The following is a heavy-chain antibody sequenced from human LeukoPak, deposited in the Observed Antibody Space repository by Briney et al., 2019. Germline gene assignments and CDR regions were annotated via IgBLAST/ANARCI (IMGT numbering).Heavy chain of an antibody. CDR3: ARDHSGYDSGDAFDI. V-gene: IGHV4-34*01. CDR1: GGSSSGYY. J-gene: IGHJ3*02. CDR2: INHSGST. D-gene: IGHD5-12*01. Sequence: SETLSLTCAVYGGSSSGYYWSWIRQPQGKGLEWIGQINHSGSTNYNPSLKSRVTISVDTSKNQFSLKLSSVTAADTAVYYCARDHSGYDSGDAFDIWGQGTMVTVSS.